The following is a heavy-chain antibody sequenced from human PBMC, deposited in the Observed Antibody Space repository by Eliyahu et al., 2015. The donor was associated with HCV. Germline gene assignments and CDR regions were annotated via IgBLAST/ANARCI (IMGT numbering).Heavy chain of an antibody. Sequence: EVQLVESGGGLVKPGGSXXLXCAASXFTFSXXXMXWVRQAPGKGLEWVSSISSSSSYIYYADSVKGRFTISRDNAKNSLYLQMNSLRAEDTAVYYCARDRGYCSGGSCYTYDYWGQGTLVTVSS. CDR3: ARDRGYCSGGSCYTYDY. CDR1: XFTFSXXX. V-gene: IGHV3-21*01. D-gene: IGHD2-15*01. J-gene: IGHJ4*02. CDR2: ISSSSSYI.